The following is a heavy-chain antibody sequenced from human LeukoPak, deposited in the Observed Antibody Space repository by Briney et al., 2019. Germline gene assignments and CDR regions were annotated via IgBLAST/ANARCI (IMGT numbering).Heavy chain of an antibody. V-gene: IGHV3-73*01. D-gene: IGHD4-17*01. Sequence: GGSLRLSCAASGFTFSGSAMRWVRQASGKGLEWVGRIRSKANSYATAYAASVKGRFTISRDDSKNTAYLQMNSLKTEDTAVYYCTIPLYGDYDRYWGQGTLVTVSS. CDR1: GFTFSGSA. J-gene: IGHJ4*02. CDR3: TIPLYGDYDRY. CDR2: IRSKANSYAT.